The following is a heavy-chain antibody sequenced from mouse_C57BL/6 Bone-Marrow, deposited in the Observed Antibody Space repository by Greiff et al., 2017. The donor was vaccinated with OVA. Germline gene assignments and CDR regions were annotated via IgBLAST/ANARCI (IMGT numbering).Heavy chain of an antibody. CDR3: ARRGYYGSSGYWYFDV. Sequence: VQLQQSGAELARPGASVKLSCKASGYTFTSYGISWVKQRTGQGLEWIGEIYPRSGNTYYNEKFKGKATLTAAKSSSTAYMELRSLTSEDTAVYFCARRGYYGSSGYWYFDVWGTGTTVTVSS. CDR2: IYPRSGNT. CDR1: GYTFTSYG. J-gene: IGHJ1*03. V-gene: IGHV1-81*01. D-gene: IGHD1-1*01.